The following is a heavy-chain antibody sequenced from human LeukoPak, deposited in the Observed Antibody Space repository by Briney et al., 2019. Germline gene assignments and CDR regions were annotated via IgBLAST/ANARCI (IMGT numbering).Heavy chain of an antibody. CDR1: GGSINSRIYY. D-gene: IGHD3-10*01. V-gene: IGHV4-39*07. Sequence: SETLSLTCTVSGGSINSRIYYWGWIRQPPGKGLEWIGSIYYSGSTYYNPSLKSRVTISVDTSKNQFSLKLSSVTAADTAVYYCARDVPFNYGSGSYYNLYVDYWGQGALVTVSS. CDR2: IYYSGST. CDR3: ARDVPFNYGSGSYYNLYVDY. J-gene: IGHJ4*02.